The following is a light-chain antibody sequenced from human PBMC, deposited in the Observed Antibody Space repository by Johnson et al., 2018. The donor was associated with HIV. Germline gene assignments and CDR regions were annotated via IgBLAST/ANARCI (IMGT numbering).Light chain of an antibody. CDR1: SSNIGNNY. V-gene: IGLV1-51*02. J-gene: IGLJ1*01. CDR2: ENN. CDR3: GTWDSSLSAEV. Sequence: QSVLTQPPSVSAAPGQKVTISCSGSSSNIGNNYVSWYQQLPGTAPKLLIYENNKRPSGIPDRFSGSKSGTSATLGITGLQTGDEADYYCGTWDSSLSAEVCVTGTKVTGL.